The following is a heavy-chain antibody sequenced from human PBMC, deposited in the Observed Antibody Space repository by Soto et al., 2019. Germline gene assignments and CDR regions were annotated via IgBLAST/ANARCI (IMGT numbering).Heavy chain of an antibody. CDR2: ISAYNGNT. CDR3: ARDLASWYEYYYYYGMDV. Sequence: QVQLVQSGAEVTKPVASVKVSCKASGYTFTSYGISWVRQAPGQGLEWMGWISAYNGNTNYAQKLQGRVTMTTDTSTSTAYMELRSLRSDDTAVYYCARDLASWYEYYYYYGMDVWGQGTTVTVSS. V-gene: IGHV1-18*01. CDR1: GYTFTSYG. J-gene: IGHJ6*02. D-gene: IGHD6-13*01.